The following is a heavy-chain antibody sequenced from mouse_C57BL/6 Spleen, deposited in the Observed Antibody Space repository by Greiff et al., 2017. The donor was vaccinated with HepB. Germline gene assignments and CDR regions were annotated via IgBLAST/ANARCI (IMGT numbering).Heavy chain of an antibody. CDR3: ARRRYYDDDEDAMDY. CDR2: INPSNGGT. V-gene: IGHV1-53*01. J-gene: IGHJ4*01. D-gene: IGHD2-4*01. Sequence: QVQLQQPGTELVKPGASVKLSCKASGYTFTSYWMHWVKQRPGQGLEWIGNINPSNGGTNYNEKFKSKATLTVDKYSSTAYMQLSSLTSEDSAVYYCARRRYYDDDEDAMDYWGQGTSVTVSS. CDR1: GYTFTSYW.